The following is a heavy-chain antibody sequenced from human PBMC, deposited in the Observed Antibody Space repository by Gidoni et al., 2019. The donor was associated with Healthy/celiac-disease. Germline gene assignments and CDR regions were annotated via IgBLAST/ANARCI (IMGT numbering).Heavy chain of an antibody. CDR2: IRSKANSYAT. D-gene: IGHD5-18*01. J-gene: IGHJ5*02. CDR3: TRHEVDTAMVTP. Sequence: EVQLVESGGGLVQPGGSLKLSGAASGFTLRGSAMHWVRPASGKGLEWVVRIRSKANSYATAYAASVKGRFTISRDDSKNTAYLQMNSLKTEDTAVYYCTRHEVDTAMVTPWGQGTLVTVSS. V-gene: IGHV3-73*02. CDR1: GFTLRGSA.